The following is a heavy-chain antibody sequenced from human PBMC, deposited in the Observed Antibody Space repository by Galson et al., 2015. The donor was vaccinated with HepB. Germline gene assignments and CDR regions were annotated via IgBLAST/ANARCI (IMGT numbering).Heavy chain of an antibody. V-gene: IGHV3-30-3*01. Sequence: SLRLSCAASGFTFTIPAMHWVRQTPGKGLEWVSIISNDGTTTYYADSVKGRVTISRDNSMNTVYLQMNSLTPDDTAVYYCAKDLGGSGSFHYWGQGILVSVSS. CDR2: ISNDGTTT. CDR1: GFTFTIPA. D-gene: IGHD3-10*01. CDR3: AKDLGGSGSFHY. J-gene: IGHJ4*02.